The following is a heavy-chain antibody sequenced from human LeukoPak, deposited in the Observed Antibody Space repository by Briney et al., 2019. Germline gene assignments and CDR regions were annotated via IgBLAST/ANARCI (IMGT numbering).Heavy chain of an antibody. V-gene: IGHV3-7*03. CDR2: INQDGSEK. CDR1: GFTFSSYW. CDR3: ARGGSSGWSDFDY. J-gene: IGHJ4*02. D-gene: IGHD6-19*01. Sequence: GGSLRLSCAASGFTFSSYWMSWVRQAPGKGLEWVANINQDGSEKYCVDSLKGRFTISRDNSKNTLYLQMNSLRAEDTAVYYCARGGSSGWSDFDYWGQGTLVTVSS.